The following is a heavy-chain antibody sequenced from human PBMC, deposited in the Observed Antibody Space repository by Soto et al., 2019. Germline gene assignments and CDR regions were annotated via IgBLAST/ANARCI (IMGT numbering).Heavy chain of an antibody. V-gene: IGHV1-69*08. Sequence: QVQLVQSGAEVKKPGSSVKVSCKASGGTFSRYSITWVRQAPGHGLEWIGRIIPIFGIASYAQKFQGRVTITADESTSTADMELSSLRSDDTAVYYCAREDRDRETGRVPAAIDGMAVWGQGTTVTVSS. D-gene: IGHD2-2*01. J-gene: IGHJ6*02. CDR3: AREDRDRETGRVPAAIDGMAV. CDR2: IIPIFGIA. CDR1: GGTFSRYS.